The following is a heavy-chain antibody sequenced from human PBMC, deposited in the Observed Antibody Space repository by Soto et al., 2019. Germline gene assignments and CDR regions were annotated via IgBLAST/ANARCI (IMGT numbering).Heavy chain of an antibody. D-gene: IGHD6-6*01. CDR3: ARGVVADRPGSGGYYYYYMDV. J-gene: IGHJ6*03. V-gene: IGHV4-59*01. Sequence: PSATLSLTCTVSGGSISSYYWSWIRQPPGKGLEWFGYIYYSGSTNYNPSLKSRVTISVDTSKNQFSLKLSSVTAADTAVYYCARGVVADRPGSGGYYYYYMDVWGKGTTVTVSS. CDR2: IYYSGST. CDR1: GGSISSYY.